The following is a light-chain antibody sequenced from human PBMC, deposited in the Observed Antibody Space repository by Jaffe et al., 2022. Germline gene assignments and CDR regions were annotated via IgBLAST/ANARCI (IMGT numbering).Light chain of an antibody. Sequence: EIVLTQSPATLSLSPGERATLSCGASQSVSSRYLAWYQQRPGLAPRLLIYDASSRATGIPERFSGSGSGTYFTLTITRLEPEDFAVYFCQQYAGAPFTFGGGTEVEI. J-gene: IGKJ4*01. V-gene: IGKV3D-20*01. CDR2: DAS. CDR1: QSVSSRY. CDR3: QQYAGAPFT.